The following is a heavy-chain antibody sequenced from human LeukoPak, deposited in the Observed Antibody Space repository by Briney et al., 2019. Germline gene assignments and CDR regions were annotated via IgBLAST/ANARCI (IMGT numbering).Heavy chain of an antibody. D-gene: IGHD3-22*01. J-gene: IGHJ4*02. Sequence: GGSLRLSCAASGFTFSSYGMSWVRQAPGKGLEWVSAISGSGGSTYYADSVKGRFTISRDNSKNTLYLQMNSLRAEDTAVYYCAKDQEYYDSSGYFTADYWGQGTLVTVSS. CDR1: GFTFSSYG. CDR3: AKDQEYYDSSGYFTADY. V-gene: IGHV3-23*01. CDR2: ISGSGGST.